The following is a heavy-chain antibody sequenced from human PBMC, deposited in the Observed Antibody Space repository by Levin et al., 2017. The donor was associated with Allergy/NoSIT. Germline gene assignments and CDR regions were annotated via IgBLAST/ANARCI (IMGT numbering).Heavy chain of an antibody. Sequence: AGGSLRLSCAGSGFTFGDFALTWFRQAPGKGLEWVGFITSKRYGATPQYAASVKGRFTISRDDSKSIAYLQMSSLKTEDTAVYFCTRLPRNGYSYPFDFWGQGTLVTVSS. CDR2: ITSKRYGATP. CDR1: GFTFGDFA. CDR3: TRLPRNGYSYPFDF. J-gene: IGHJ4*02. D-gene: IGHD3-22*01. V-gene: IGHV3-49*03.